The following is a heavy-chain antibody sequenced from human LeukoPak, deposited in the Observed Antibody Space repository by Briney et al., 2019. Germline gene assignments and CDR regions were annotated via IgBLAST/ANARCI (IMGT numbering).Heavy chain of an antibody. D-gene: IGHD2-21*02. V-gene: IGHV3-21*04. CDR3: AREAYCGGDCYSGFDY. Sequence: GGSLRLSCAASGFTFSSYSMNWVRQAPGKGLEWVSSISSSSSYIYYADSVKGRFTISRDNAKNSLYLQMNSLRAEDTAVYYCAREAYCGGDCYSGFDYWGQGTLVTVSS. CDR1: GFTFSSYS. J-gene: IGHJ4*02. CDR2: ISSSSSYI.